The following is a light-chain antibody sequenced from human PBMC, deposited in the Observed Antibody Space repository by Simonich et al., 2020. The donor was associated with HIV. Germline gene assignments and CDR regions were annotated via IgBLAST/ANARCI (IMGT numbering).Light chain of an antibody. CDR3: QQYNNWPRT. CDR2: AAS. V-gene: IGKV1-6*01. CDR1: QGIRND. Sequence: AIQMTQSPSSLSASVGDRVNITCRASQGIRNDLGWYQQKPGKAPKLLIYAASTLQSGVPSRFSGSGSGTDFTRTISSLQSEDFAVYYCQQYNNWPRTFGQGTKVEIK. J-gene: IGKJ1*01.